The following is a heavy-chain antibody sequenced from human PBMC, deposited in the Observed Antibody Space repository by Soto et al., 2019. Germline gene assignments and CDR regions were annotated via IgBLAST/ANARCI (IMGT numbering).Heavy chain of an antibody. J-gene: IGHJ6*02. CDR1: GFPFSTSA. CDR2: ISASSDAA. D-gene: IGHD1-26*01. V-gene: IGHV3-23*01. CDR3: AKYSGSYPVYHGLSL. Sequence: EVQLLESGGGLVQPGGSLRLSCAASGFPFSTSAMNWVRQAPGKGLEWVSIISASSDAAYYAESVQGRFASSRDNSKNTLYLQMNSLRAEDTAVYYCAKYSGSYPVYHGLSLRGQGTRVPVS.